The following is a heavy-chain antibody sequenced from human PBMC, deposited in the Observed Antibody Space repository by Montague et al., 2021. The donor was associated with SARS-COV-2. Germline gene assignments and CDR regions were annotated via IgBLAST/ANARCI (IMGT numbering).Heavy chain of an antibody. CDR3: TRGIDSYKTGY. CDR2: LFHIDTA. V-gene: IGHV4-61*01. Sequence: SETLSLTCTVSDGSVISTYPHWHWVRQSPGRGLEWIGGYLFHIDTADYNASLRSRVTISVDTSKNQFSLTLTSVTAADTAAYYCTRGIDSYKTGYWGQGIQVTVSS. J-gene: IGHJ4*02. CDR1: DGSVISTYPH. D-gene: IGHD6-13*01.